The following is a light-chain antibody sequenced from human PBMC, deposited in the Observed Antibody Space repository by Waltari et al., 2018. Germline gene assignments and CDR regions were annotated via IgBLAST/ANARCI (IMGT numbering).Light chain of an antibody. J-gene: IGLJ2*01. CDR1: SFNIGTNY. CDR2: RNN. Sequence: QSVLTQPPSASGTPGQRVTISCSGCSFNIGTNYVYWYQQLPGTAPKLLIYRNNQRPSGVPDRFSGSKSGTSASLAISGLRSEDEADYYCAAWDDSLNGVVFGGGTKLTVL. CDR3: AAWDDSLNGVV. V-gene: IGLV1-47*01.